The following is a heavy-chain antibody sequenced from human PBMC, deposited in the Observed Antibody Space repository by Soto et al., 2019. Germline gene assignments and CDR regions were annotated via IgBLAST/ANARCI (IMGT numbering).Heavy chain of an antibody. D-gene: IGHD3-16*02. V-gene: IGHV1-18*01. CDR1: GYTFTSYG. Sequence: ASVKVSCKASGYTFTSYGISRVRQAPGQGLEWMGWISAYNGNTNYAQKLQGRVTMTTDTSTSTAYMELRSLRSDDTAVYYCARWPYYDYIWGSYRLYYFDYWGQGTLVTVSS. CDR2: ISAYNGNT. CDR3: ARWPYYDYIWGSYRLYYFDY. J-gene: IGHJ4*02.